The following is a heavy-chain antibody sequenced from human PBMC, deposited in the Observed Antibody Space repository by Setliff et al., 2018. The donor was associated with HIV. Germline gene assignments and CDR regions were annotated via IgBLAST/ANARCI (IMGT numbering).Heavy chain of an antibody. V-gene: IGHV3-11*04. D-gene: IGHD6-19*01. CDR2: ISSSSSTI. Sequence: LSLTCAVSGYAISSGYYWGWIRRPPGKGLEWVSYISSSSSTIYYADSVKGRFTISRDNAKNSLYLQMSSLRAEDTAVYYCARDHSSGWYSHYFDYWGQGTLVTVSS. CDR3: ARDHSSGWYSHYFDY. CDR1: GYAISSGYY. J-gene: IGHJ4*02.